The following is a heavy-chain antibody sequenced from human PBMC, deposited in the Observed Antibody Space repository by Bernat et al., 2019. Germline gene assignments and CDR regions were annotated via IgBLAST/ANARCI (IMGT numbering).Heavy chain of an antibody. V-gene: IGHV4-30-4*01. CDR1: GGSISNGNYY. CDR3: ARGGVPAWEYGMDV. Sequence: QVQLQESGPGLVKPSQTLSLTCTVSGGSISNGNYYWSWIRQPPGKGLEWIGYIYYTGNTYYNPSLKSRVTISVDTSKNQFSLKLNSVTAADTAVYYCARGGVPAWEYGMDVWGQGTTVTVSS. CDR2: IYYTGNT. J-gene: IGHJ6*02. D-gene: IGHD3-16*01.